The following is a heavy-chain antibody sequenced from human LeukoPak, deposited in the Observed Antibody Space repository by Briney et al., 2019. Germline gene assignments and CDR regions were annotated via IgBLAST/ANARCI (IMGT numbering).Heavy chain of an antibody. Sequence: SETLSLTCTVSGGSISSSSYYWGWIRQPPGKGLEWIGSIYYSGSTYYNPSLKSRVTISVDTSKNQFSLKLSSVTAADTAVYYCARRSGGSGSYFRHYWGQGTLVTVSS. CDR1: GGSISSSSYY. V-gene: IGHV4-39*01. J-gene: IGHJ4*02. CDR3: ARRSGGSGSYFRHY. D-gene: IGHD3-10*01. CDR2: IYYSGST.